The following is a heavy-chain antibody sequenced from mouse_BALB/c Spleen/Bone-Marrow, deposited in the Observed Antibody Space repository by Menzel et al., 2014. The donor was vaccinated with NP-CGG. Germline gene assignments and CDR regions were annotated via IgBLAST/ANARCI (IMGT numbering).Heavy chain of an antibody. J-gene: IGHJ3*01. D-gene: IGHD1-2*01. CDR1: GYTFSSYW. CDR3: ARRGHGFAWFAY. CDR2: ILPGSGST. Sequence: VQLQQSGTELMKPGASVKISCKATGYTFSSYWIEWVNQRPGRGLEWIGEILPGSGSTNYNEKFKGKATFTADTSSSTAYMQLSSLTSEDSAVYYCARRGHGFAWFAYWGQGTLVTVSA. V-gene: IGHV1-9*01.